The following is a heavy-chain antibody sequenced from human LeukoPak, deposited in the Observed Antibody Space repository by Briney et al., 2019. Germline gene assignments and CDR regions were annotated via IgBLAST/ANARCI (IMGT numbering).Heavy chain of an antibody. J-gene: IGHJ4*02. Sequence: ASVKVSCKASGYTFTSYDINWVRQATGQGLEWMGWMNPNSGNTGYAQKFQGRVTMTRNTSISTAYMELSSLRSDYTAVYYCARDVGRYSSSPGYWGQGTLVTVSS. CDR3: ARDVGRYSSSPGY. CDR2: MNPNSGNT. V-gene: IGHV1-8*01. CDR1: GYTFTSYD. D-gene: IGHD6-13*01.